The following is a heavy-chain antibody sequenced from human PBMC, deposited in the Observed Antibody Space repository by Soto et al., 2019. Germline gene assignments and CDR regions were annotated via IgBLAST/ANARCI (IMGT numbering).Heavy chain of an antibody. D-gene: IGHD6-6*01. J-gene: IGHJ6*02. CDR1: GFTFSSYW. CDR3: ARDTVSSSSNYYYYGMDV. CDR2: IKQDGSEK. Sequence: SLRLSCAASGFTFSSYWMSWVRQAPGKGLEWVANIKQDGSEKYYVDSVKGRFTISRDNAKNSLHLQMNSLRAEDTAVYYCARDTVSSSSNYYYYGMDVWGQGTTVTVSS. V-gene: IGHV3-7*03.